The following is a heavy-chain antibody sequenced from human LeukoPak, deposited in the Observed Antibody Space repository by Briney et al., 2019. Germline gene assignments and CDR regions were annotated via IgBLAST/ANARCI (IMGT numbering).Heavy chain of an antibody. D-gene: IGHD5-18*01. V-gene: IGHV3-74*01. CDR2: ITNDGSST. J-gene: IGHJ4*02. CDR1: GLTFSSHW. Sequence: GGSLRLPCAASGLTFSSHWMHWVRQAPGRGLVWVSRITNDGSSTTYADSVKGRFTISRDNAKNTLYLQVNSLRAEDTAVYYCASFRGYSYGSPDWGQGTLVTVSS. CDR3: ASFRGYSYGSPD.